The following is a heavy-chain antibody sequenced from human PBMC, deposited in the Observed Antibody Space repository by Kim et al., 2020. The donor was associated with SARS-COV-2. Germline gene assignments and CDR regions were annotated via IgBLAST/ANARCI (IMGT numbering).Heavy chain of an antibody. D-gene: IGHD3-10*01. CDR2: ISYDGSNK. Sequence: GGSLRLSCAASGFTFSSYAMHWVRQAPGKGLEWVAVISYDGSNKYYADSVKGRFTISRDNSKNTLYLQMNSLRAEDTAVYYCARGVGMVRGSFDYWGQGTLVTVSS. CDR3: ARGVGMVRGSFDY. V-gene: IGHV3-30*04. J-gene: IGHJ4*02. CDR1: GFTFSSYA.